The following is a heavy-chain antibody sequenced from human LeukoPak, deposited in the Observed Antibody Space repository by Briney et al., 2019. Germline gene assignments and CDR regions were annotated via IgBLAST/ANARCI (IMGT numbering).Heavy chain of an antibody. CDR1: GGSISSYY. D-gene: IGHD3-9*01. Sequence: PSETLSLTCTVSGGSISSYYWGWIRQPPGKGLGWIGSIYYSGSTYYNPSLKSRVTISVDTSKNQFSLNLSSVTAADAAVYYCSGVRDDILTGYISPGDVWGKGTTVTVSS. V-gene: IGHV4-39*07. J-gene: IGHJ6*04. CDR2: IYYSGST. CDR3: SGVRDDILTGYISPGDV.